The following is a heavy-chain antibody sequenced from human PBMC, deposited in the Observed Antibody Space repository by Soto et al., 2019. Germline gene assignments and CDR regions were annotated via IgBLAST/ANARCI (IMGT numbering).Heavy chain of an antibody. CDR1: GYTFTTYA. Sequence: ASVKVSCKASGYTFTTYALHWVRQAPGQRPEWMGWINPASGHTKYSKRFQDRVTITRDTSASTGYMELSSLRSEDTAVYYCGRSVVGATGEILYNAMDIWGQGTTVTVSS. D-gene: IGHD1-26*01. CDR2: INPASGHT. V-gene: IGHV1-3*01. J-gene: IGHJ6*02. CDR3: GRSVVGATGEILYNAMDI.